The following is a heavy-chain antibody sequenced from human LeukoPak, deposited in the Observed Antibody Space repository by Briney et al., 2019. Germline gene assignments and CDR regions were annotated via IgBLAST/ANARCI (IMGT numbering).Heavy chain of an antibody. Sequence: PGGSLRLSCAASGFTFSDYYMSWIRQAPGKGLEWVSYISSSGSTIYYADSVKGRFTISRDNAKNSLYLQMNSLRAEDTAVYYCARALTRIAVAGYYFDYWGQGTLVTVSS. CDR1: GFTFSDYY. CDR3: ARALTRIAVAGYYFDY. V-gene: IGHV3-11*01. CDR2: ISSSGSTI. J-gene: IGHJ4*02. D-gene: IGHD6-19*01.